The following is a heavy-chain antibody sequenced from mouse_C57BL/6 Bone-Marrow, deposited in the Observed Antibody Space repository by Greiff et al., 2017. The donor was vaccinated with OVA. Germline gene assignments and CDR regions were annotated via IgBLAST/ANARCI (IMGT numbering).Heavy chain of an antibody. CDR1: GFTFSSYG. Sequence: VKLVESGGDLVKPGGSLKLSCAASGFTFSSYGMSWVRQTPDKRLEWVATISSGGSYTYYPDSVKGRFTISRDNAKNTLYLQMSSLKSEDTAMYYCARDGSSYGAWFAYWGQGTLVTVSA. CDR2: ISSGGSYT. V-gene: IGHV5-6*02. J-gene: IGHJ3*01. CDR3: ARDGSSYGAWFAY. D-gene: IGHD1-1*01.